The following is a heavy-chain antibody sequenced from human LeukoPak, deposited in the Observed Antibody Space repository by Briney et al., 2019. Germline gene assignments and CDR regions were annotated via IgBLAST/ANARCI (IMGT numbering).Heavy chain of an antibody. CDR3: ATEVLVGQTYGGNSGWFDP. CDR2: FDPEDGET. D-gene: IGHD4-23*01. J-gene: IGHJ5*02. CDR1: GYTLTELS. V-gene: IGHV1-24*01. Sequence: ASVKVSCKVSGYTLTELSMHWVRQAPGKGLEWMGGFDPEDGETIYAQKFQGRVTMTEDTSTDTAYMELSSLRSEDTAVYYCATEVLVGQTYGGNSGWFDPWGQGTLVTVSS.